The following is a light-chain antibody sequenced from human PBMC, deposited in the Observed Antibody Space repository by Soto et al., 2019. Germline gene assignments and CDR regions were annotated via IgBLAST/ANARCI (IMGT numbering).Light chain of an antibody. J-gene: IGKJ2*01. CDR1: QSISTW. CDR2: KAS. CDR3: QQYNSFPDT. V-gene: IGKV1-5*03. Sequence: DIQMTQSPSTLSASVGDRVTITCRASQSISTWLAWYQRKPGKAPKLLIHKASSLESGVPSRFSGSGSGTEFTLTISSLLPEDFATYYCQQYNSFPDTFGQGTRLEV.